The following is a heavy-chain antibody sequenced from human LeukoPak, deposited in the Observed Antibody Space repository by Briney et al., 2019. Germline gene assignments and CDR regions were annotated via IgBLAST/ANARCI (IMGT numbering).Heavy chain of an antibody. V-gene: IGHV4-59*01. CDR3: ARGNYYESSGYHAPFGS. Sequence: SETLSLTCTVSGGSISSYHWGWMRQPPGKRLEWIGYIYYSGSTNYNPSLKSRVTISVDTSKNQFSLHLSSVTAADSAVYYCARGNYYESSGYHAPFGSWGQGTLVTVSS. D-gene: IGHD3-22*01. CDR2: IYYSGST. CDR1: GGSISSYH. J-gene: IGHJ5*02.